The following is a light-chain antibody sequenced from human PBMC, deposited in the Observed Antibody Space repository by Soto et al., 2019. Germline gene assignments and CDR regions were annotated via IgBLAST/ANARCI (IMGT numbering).Light chain of an antibody. J-gene: IGKJ5*01. CDR3: QQYNNWPPIT. CDR1: QSVLYSY. V-gene: IGKV3-15*01. Sequence: DIVMTQSPDSLALSLGYRSTINCNSSQSVLYSYLAWYQQKPGQAPRLLIYGASTRATGIPARFSGSGSGTEFTLTISSLQSEDFAVYYCQQYNNWPPITFGQGTRLEIK. CDR2: GAS.